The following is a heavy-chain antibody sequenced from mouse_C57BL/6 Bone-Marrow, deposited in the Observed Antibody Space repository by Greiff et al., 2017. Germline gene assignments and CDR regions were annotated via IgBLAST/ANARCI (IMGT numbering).Heavy chain of an antibody. CDR3: ARGYDYDYAMDY. CDR1: GYSFTDYN. J-gene: IGHJ4*01. V-gene: IGHV1-39*01. D-gene: IGHD2-4*01. Sequence: VQLKESGPELVKPGASVKISCKASGYSFTDYNMNWVKQSNGKSLEWIGVINPNYGTTSYNQKFKGKATLTVDQSSSTAYMQLNSLTSEDSAVYYWARGYDYDYAMDYWGQGTSVTGAS. CDR2: INPNYGTT.